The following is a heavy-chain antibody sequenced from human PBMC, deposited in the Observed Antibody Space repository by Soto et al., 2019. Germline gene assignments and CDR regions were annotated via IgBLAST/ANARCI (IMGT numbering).Heavy chain of an antibody. V-gene: IGHV3-30*18. CDR3: ANRLGSEYSYGYSNDC. CDR1: GFTFSIYD. J-gene: IGHJ4*02. CDR2: ISYDGSNR. Sequence: GGSLRLSCAASGFTFSIYDMHWVRQAPGKGLEWVAVISYDGSNRYSVDSVKGRFTISRDDSKNTLYLQMNSLRPEDTAVYYWANRLGSEYSYGYSNDCGGQGTLVPVS. D-gene: IGHD5-18*01.